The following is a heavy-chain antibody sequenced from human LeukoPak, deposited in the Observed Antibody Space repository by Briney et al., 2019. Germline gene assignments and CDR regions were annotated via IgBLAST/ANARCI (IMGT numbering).Heavy chain of an antibody. V-gene: IGHV4-4*07. Sequence: KPSETLSLTCTVSSGSISSYYWSWIRQPAGKGLEWIGRIYTSGSTNYNPSLKSRVTISVDTSKNQFSLKLSSVTAADTAVYYCTRGSIAYYYMDVWGKGTTVTISS. CDR2: IYTSGST. J-gene: IGHJ6*03. CDR3: TRGSIAYYYMDV. CDR1: SGSISSYY. D-gene: IGHD3-22*01.